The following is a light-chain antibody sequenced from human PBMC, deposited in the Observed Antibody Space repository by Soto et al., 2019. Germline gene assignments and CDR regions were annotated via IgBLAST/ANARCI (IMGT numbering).Light chain of an antibody. CDR2: DAS. J-gene: IGKJ1*01. Sequence: DIQMAQSPSTLSASFCDRATITCRASQSISSCLAWYQQKPGKAPKLLIYDASSLESGVPSRFSGSGSGTEFTLTISSLQPGDFATYYCQLYNSYSWTFGQGTKVDIK. CDR3: QLYNSYSWT. V-gene: IGKV1-5*01. CDR1: QSISSC.